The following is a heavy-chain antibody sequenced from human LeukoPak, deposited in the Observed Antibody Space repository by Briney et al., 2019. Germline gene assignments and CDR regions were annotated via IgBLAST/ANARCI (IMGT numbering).Heavy chain of an antibody. CDR3: ARRLGSGSYYNDYNWFDP. J-gene: IGHJ5*02. CDR1: GYSFTSYW. V-gene: IGHV5-51*01. D-gene: IGHD3-10*01. Sequence: GESLKISCKGSGYSFTSYWIGWVRQMPGKGLEWMGIIYPCDSDTRYSPSFQGQVTISADKSISTAYLQWSSLKASDTAMYYCARRLGSGSYYNDYNWFDPWGQGTLVTVSS. CDR2: IYPCDSDT.